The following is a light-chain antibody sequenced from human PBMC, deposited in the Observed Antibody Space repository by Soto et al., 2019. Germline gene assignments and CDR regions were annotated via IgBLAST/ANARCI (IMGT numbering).Light chain of an antibody. CDR3: CSYAGSGTLL. CDR1: SSDVGNYNF. CDR2: EVS. V-gene: IGLV2-23*01. J-gene: IGLJ2*01. Sequence: QSALTQPASVSGSPGQSITISCIGTSSDVGNYNFVSWYQQHPGKAPKLIICEVSNRPSGISSRFSGSKSGNTASLTISGLRAEDDADYYCCSYAGSGTLLFGGGTKVTVL.